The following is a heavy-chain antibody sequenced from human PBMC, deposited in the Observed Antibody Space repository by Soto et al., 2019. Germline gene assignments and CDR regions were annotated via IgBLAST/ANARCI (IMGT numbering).Heavy chain of an antibody. CDR1: GLSLSTIGEG. J-gene: IGHJ6*02. Sequence: QITLKESGPTLVKPTQTLTLTCTFSGLSLSTIGEGVGWIRQPPGKALEWLALIYWDDDKRYSPSLKSRLTITKDTSKHQVVLTLTSMDPVYTATYYCVQSRCGGDCLQSYSSRSYYGLDVWGQGTTVTVSS. V-gene: IGHV2-5*02. D-gene: IGHD2-21*02. CDR3: VQSRCGGDCLQSYSSRSYYGLDV. CDR2: IYWDDDK.